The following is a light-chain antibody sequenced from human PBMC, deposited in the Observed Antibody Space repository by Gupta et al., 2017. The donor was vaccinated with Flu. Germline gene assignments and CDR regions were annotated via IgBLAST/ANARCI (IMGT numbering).Light chain of an antibody. Sequence: QSALTQPPSASGSPGQSVTISCTGTSSDIGAYNYVSWYQQHPGKAPKLIIFDVNQRTSGVPDRFSGSKSGNTASLTVSGLRAEDEAEYFCISYAGSSRGVFGGGTKLTVL. CDR1: SSDIGAYNY. V-gene: IGLV2-8*01. J-gene: IGLJ3*02. CDR2: DVN. CDR3: ISYAGSSRGV.